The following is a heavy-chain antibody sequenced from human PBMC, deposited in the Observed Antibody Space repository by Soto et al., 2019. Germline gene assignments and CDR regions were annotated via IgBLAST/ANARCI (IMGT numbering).Heavy chain of an antibody. V-gene: IGHV4-59*01. CDR1: GGSISSYY. CDR2: IYYSGST. CDR3: ARRYGASLDY. Sequence: SETLSLTCTVSGGSISSYYWSWIRQPPGKGLEWIGYIYYSGSTNYNPSLKSRVTISVDTSKNQFSLKLSSVTDADTDRNYSARRYGASLDYWGQGTLVTFSS. D-gene: IGHD4-17*01. J-gene: IGHJ4*02.